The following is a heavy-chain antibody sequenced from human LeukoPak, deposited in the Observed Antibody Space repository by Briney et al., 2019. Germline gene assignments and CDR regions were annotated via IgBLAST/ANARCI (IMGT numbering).Heavy chain of an antibody. J-gene: IGHJ5*02. Sequence: SETLSLTRTVSGGSISSSIYYWGWIRQPPGKGLEWIGSIYYGGSTYYKPSLKSRFTISVDTSKNQFSLKLSSVTAADTAMYYCARDIGSQMATISDWFDPWGQGTLVTVSS. D-gene: IGHD5-24*01. V-gene: IGHV4-39*07. CDR1: GGSISSSIYY. CDR3: ARDIGSQMATISDWFDP. CDR2: IYYGGST.